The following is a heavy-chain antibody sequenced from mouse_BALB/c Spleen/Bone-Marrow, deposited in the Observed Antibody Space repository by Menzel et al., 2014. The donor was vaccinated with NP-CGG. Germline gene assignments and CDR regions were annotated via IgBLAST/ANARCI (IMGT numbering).Heavy chain of an antibody. CDR3: ARIYDDGRDY. CDR2: INPSTGYA. D-gene: IGHD1-1*01. CDR1: GYTFTNYW. J-gene: IGHJ2*01. Sequence: QVQLQQSGAELAKPGASVKMSCKASGYTFTNYWMHWVKQRPGQGLEWIGYINPSTGYAEYNQKFKDKATLTADKSSSTDHMHLSSRTPQDSAVYYCARIYDDGRDYWGQGTPLTVSP. V-gene: IGHV1-7*01.